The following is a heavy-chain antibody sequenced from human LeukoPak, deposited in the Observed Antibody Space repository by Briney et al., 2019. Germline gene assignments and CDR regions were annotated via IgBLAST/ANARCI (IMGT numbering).Heavy chain of an antibody. CDR1: GGTFSSYA. J-gene: IGHJ5*02. CDR3: ASEASMGPYNWFDP. D-gene: IGHD2-2*01. Sequence: ASVKVSCKASGGTFSSYAISWVRQAPGQGLEWMGGIIPIFGTANYAQKFQGRVTITADESTSTAYMELSSLRSEDTAVYYCASEASMGPYNWFDPWGQGTRVTVSS. CDR2: IIPIFGTA. V-gene: IGHV1-69*13.